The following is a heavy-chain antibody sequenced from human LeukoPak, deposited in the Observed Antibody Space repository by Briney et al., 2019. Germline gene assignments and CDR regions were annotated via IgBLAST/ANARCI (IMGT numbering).Heavy chain of an antibody. CDR2: IYYSGST. Sequence: SSETLSLTCTVSGGSISSYYWSWIRQPPGKGLEWIGYIYYSGSTNYNPSLKSRVTIPVDTSKNQFSLKLSSVTAADTAVYYCARDCGIYLGDIWGQGTMVTVSS. CDR1: GGSISSYY. V-gene: IGHV4-59*01. D-gene: IGHD1-26*01. J-gene: IGHJ3*02. CDR3: ARDCGIYLGDI.